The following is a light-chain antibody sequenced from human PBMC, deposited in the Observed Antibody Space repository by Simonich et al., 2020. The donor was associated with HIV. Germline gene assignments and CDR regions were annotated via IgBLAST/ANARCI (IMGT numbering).Light chain of an antibody. CDR2: CAS. CDR3: QQYYGTPLT. CDR1: QSVLYSSNNKNY. J-gene: IGKJ4*01. V-gene: IGKV4-1*01. Sequence: DIVMTQSPDPLAVSLGERATINCKSSQSVLYSSNNKNYLAWYQQKPGQPPKLLIYCASTRESGVPDRFSGGGSGTDFTLTISSLQTEDVAVYYCQQYYGTPLTFGGGTRVEIK.